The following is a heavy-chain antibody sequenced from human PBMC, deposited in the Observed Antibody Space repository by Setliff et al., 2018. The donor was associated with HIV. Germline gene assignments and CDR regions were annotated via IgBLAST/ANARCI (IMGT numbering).Heavy chain of an antibody. Sequence: SETLSLTCTVSGSSVSSASYWGWIRQPPGKGLEWIGTIFHRGTMFHSESVYTYHNPSLKSRVTISIDTSKNQFSLSLSSMTAADTAVYYCARDPPGYGDSKDYWGQGKLVTVSS. CDR3: ARDPPGYGDSKDY. D-gene: IGHD4-17*01. CDR2: IFHRGTMFHSESVYT. J-gene: IGHJ4*02. V-gene: IGHV4-61*01. CDR1: GSSVSSASY.